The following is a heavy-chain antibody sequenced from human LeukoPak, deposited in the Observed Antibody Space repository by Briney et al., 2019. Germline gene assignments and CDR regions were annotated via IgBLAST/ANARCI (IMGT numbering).Heavy chain of an antibody. V-gene: IGHV4-30-2*01. J-gene: IGHJ4*02. Sequence: TSETLSLTCTVSGGSISSGGYYWSWIRQPPGKGLEWIGYIYHSGSTYYNPSLKSRVTISVDRFKNQFSLKLSSVTAADTAVYYCARDGDPRDWGQGTLVTVSS. CDR2: IYHSGST. CDR1: GGSISSGGYY. D-gene: IGHD2-21*01. CDR3: ARDGDPRD.